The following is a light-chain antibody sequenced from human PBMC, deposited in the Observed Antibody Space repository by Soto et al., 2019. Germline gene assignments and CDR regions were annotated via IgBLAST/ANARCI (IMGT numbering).Light chain of an antibody. CDR1: HSVSSTY. Sequence: EIVLTQSPGTLSLSPGERATLSCRASHSVSSTYLAWYQQKPGQAPRLLIYGASSRATGIPDRFSGGGSGTDFTLTLSRLEPEDFAGYYCQQYGSSPYTVGQGTKLDIK. V-gene: IGKV3-20*01. CDR3: QQYGSSPYT. CDR2: GAS. J-gene: IGKJ2*01.